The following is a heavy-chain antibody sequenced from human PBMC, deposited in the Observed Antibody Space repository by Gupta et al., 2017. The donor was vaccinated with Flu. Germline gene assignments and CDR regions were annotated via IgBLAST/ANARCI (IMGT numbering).Heavy chain of an antibody. Sequence: QVQLVESGGGVVQPGRSLRLSCAASGFTFSSYGMHWVRQAPGKGLEWVAVISYDGSNKYYADSVKGRFTISRDNSKNTLYLQMNSLRAEDTAVYYCASVDIVATIPFDYWGQGTLVTVSS. CDR1: GFTFSSYG. D-gene: IGHD5-12*01. V-gene: IGHV3-30*03. CDR3: ASVDIVATIPFDY. J-gene: IGHJ4*02. CDR2: ISYDGSNK.